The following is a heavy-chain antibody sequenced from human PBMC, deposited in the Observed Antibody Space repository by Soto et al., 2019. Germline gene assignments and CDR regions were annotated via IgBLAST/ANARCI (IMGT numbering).Heavy chain of an antibody. V-gene: IGHV3-23*01. CDR2: ISGSGGST. D-gene: IGHD3-22*01. CDR3: AASSWLYYYDSSGYYYFDY. J-gene: IGHJ4*02. Sequence: PGGSLRLSCAASGFTFSSYAMSWVRQAPGKGLEWVSAISGSGGSTYYADSVKGRFTISRDNSKNTLYLQMNSLRAEDTAVYYCAASSWLYYYDSSGYYYFDYWGQGTLVTVSS. CDR1: GFTFSSYA.